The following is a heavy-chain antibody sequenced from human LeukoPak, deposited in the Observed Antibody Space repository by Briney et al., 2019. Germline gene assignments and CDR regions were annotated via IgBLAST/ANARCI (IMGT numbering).Heavy chain of an antibody. CDR1: GYTFTGHY. CDR2: LNPKSGAS. D-gene: IGHD6-25*01. CDR3: ARGLAVCYYYMDV. Sequence: ASVKVSCKASGYTFTGHYMHWVRQAPGQDLEWMGWLNPKSGASNYAQKFEGRVTMTRDTSISTAHMELSRLGSDDTAVYYCARGLAVCYYYMDVWGKGTTVTVSS. J-gene: IGHJ6*03. V-gene: IGHV1-2*02.